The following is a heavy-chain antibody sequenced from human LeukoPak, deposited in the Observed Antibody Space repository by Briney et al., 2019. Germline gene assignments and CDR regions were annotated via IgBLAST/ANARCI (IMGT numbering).Heavy chain of an antibody. CDR1: GGSSNGYY. CDR3: ARGREDRSGYSFVRNCFDP. V-gene: IGHV4-34*01. CDR2: ISHSGTT. D-gene: IGHD3-22*01. Sequence: SETLSLTCAVYGGSSNGYYWSWIRQPPGEGLEWIGEISHSGTTNYNPSLKSRATISVETSKNQFYLKLSSVTAADKAVYYCARGREDRSGYSFVRNCFDPWGQGTLVTVSS. J-gene: IGHJ5*02.